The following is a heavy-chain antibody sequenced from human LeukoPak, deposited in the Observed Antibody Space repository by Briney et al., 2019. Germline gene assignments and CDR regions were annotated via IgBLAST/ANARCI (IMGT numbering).Heavy chain of an antibody. J-gene: IGHJ4*02. CDR2: INSDGSST. CDR1: GFTFSSYG. Sequence: GRSLRLSCAASGFTFSSYGMPWVRQAPGKGLVWVSRINSDGSSTSYADSVKGRFTISRDNAKNTLYLQMNSLRAEDTAVYYCAREARYYYDSSGYSGWGQGTLVTVSS. D-gene: IGHD3-22*01. CDR3: AREARYYYDSSGYSG. V-gene: IGHV3-74*01.